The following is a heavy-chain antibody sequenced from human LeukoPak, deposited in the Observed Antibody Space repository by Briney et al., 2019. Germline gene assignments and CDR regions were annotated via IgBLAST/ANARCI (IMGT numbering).Heavy chain of an antibody. J-gene: IGHJ4*02. Sequence: SETLSLTCTVSGGSISSYYWSWIRQPAGKGLEWIGRIYTSGSTNYTPSLKSRVTMSVDTSKNQFSLKLSSVTAADTAVYYCARDIRGYSYGYSFDYWGQGTLVTVSS. CDR3: ARDIRGYSYGYSFDY. CDR2: IYTSGST. D-gene: IGHD5-18*01. CDR1: GGSISSYY. V-gene: IGHV4-4*07.